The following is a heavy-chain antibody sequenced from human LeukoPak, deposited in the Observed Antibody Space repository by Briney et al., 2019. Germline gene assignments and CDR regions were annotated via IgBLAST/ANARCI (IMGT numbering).Heavy chain of an antibody. CDR1: GGSVSRGGYY. Sequence: SETLSLTCTVSGGSVSRGGYYWNWIRQHPGKGLEWIGFTSYSEGTYYNTSLMSRITISVDRSQNQFSLKMRDVTAADTAVYFCATADWESFYFGSWGQGALVAVSS. CDR3: ATADWESFYFGS. J-gene: IGHJ4*02. V-gene: IGHV4-31*03. D-gene: IGHD1-26*01. CDR2: TSYSEGT.